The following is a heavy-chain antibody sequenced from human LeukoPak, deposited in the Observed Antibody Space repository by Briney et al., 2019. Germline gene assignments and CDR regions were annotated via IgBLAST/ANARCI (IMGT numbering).Heavy chain of an antibody. Sequence: GGSLRLSCAASGFTFSSYGMHWVRQAPGKGLEWVAVISYDGSNKYYADSVKGRFTISRDNSKNTLYLQMNSLRAEDTAVYYCAKDRVGGSYPYYFDYWGQGTLVTVSS. J-gene: IGHJ4*02. V-gene: IGHV3-30*18. CDR2: ISYDGSNK. CDR1: GFTFSSYG. CDR3: AKDRVGGSYPYYFDY. D-gene: IGHD1-26*01.